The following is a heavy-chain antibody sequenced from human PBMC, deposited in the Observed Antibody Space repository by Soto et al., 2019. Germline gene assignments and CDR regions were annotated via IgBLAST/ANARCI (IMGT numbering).Heavy chain of an antibody. D-gene: IGHD3-10*01. Sequence: ASVKVSCKASGYSFPNYGISWVRQAPGQGLEWMGWISAYKGNTNYAQKLQGRVTMTTDTSTSTAYMELRSLRSDDTAVYYCARDLDGSGSYYTDYWGQGTLVTV. CDR2: ISAYKGNT. J-gene: IGHJ4*02. CDR3: ARDLDGSGSYYTDY. CDR1: GYSFPNYG. V-gene: IGHV1-18*01.